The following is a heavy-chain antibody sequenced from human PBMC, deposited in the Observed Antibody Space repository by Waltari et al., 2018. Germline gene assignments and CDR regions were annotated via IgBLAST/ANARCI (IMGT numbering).Heavy chain of an antibody. J-gene: IGHJ4*02. V-gene: IGHV3-53*01. CDR3: AKVDNVGLNNY. CDR2: IYSGGST. CDR1: GLPVGNNF. Sequence: EVQLVESGGDLIQHGGSLRLACAASGLPVGNNFMGWVRQAPGKGLEWVSVIYSGGSTNYIDSVRGRFTISRDSSKNTLYLQMNSLRAEDTAVYYCAKVDNVGLNNYWGQGTLVTVSS. D-gene: IGHD1-1*01.